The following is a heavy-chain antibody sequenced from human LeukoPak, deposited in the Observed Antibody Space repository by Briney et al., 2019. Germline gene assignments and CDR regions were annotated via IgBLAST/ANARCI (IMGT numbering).Heavy chain of an antibody. CDR3: VRDRGGSGWYYFDY. Sequence: GGCLKLSCAASGFTFSIYAMHWVRQAPGKGLEHVSGISYNGSQTYYGNSVKDRFTISRDNAKNTVYLQMASLRVDDMAVYYCVRDRGGSGWYYFDYWGQGILVTVS. CDR2: ISYNGSQT. D-gene: IGHD6-19*01. V-gene: IGHV3-64*01. J-gene: IGHJ4*02. CDR1: GFTFSIYA.